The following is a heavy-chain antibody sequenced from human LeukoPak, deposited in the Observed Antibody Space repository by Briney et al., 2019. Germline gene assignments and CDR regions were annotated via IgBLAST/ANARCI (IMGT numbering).Heavy chain of an antibody. CDR1: GFTFTNYG. Sequence: GGSLRLSCAASGFTFTNYGMSWVRQAPGKGLEWVSGISGSGDNTYYADSVKGRFTISRDNSKNTLYMRVTSLGAEDTAVYYCAKSNGYGLVDIWGQGTMVTVSS. CDR2: ISGSGDNT. J-gene: IGHJ3*02. V-gene: IGHV3-23*01. CDR3: AKSNGYGLVDI. D-gene: IGHD3-10*01.